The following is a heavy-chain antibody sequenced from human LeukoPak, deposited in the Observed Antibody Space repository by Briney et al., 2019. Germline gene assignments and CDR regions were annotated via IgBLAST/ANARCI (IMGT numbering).Heavy chain of an antibody. J-gene: IGHJ4*02. CDR3: ARGGGYYYDSSGYYY. CDR1: GYTFTGYY. V-gene: IGHV1-2*06. Sequence: ASVKVSCKASGYTFTGYYMHWARQAPGQGLEWMGRINPNSGGTNYAQKFQGRVTMTRDTSISTAYMELNRLRSDDTAVYYCARGGGYYYDSSGYYYWGQGTLVTVSS. CDR2: INPNSGGT. D-gene: IGHD3-22*01.